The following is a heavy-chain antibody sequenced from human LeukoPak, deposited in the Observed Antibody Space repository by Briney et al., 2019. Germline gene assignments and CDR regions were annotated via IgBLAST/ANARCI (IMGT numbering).Heavy chain of an antibody. CDR2: VRYDGSNK. Sequence: GGSLRLSCAASGFTFSSYGMHWVRQAPGKGLEWVAFVRYDGSNKYYADSVEGRFTISRDNSKNTLHLQMSSLRAEDTAVYYCAKDSVRSMAVLLWFGDSLNNDYWAREPWSPSPQ. D-gene: IGHD3-10*01. J-gene: IGHJ4*02. CDR1: GFTFSSYG. CDR3: AKDSVRSMAVLLWFGDSLNNDY. V-gene: IGHV3-30*02.